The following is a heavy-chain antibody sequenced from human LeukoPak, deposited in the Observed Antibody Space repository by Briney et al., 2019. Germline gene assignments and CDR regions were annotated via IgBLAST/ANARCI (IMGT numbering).Heavy chain of an antibody. Sequence: PSETLSLTCTVSGGSISSYYWSWIRQPPGKGLEWSGYIYYSGSTNYNPSLKSRVTISVDTSKNQFSLKLSSVTAADTAVYYCARHLIPAYCGGDCYDAFDIWGQGTMVTVSS. D-gene: IGHD2-21*02. V-gene: IGHV4-59*08. CDR2: IYYSGST. CDR3: ARHLIPAYCGGDCYDAFDI. J-gene: IGHJ3*02. CDR1: GGSISSYY.